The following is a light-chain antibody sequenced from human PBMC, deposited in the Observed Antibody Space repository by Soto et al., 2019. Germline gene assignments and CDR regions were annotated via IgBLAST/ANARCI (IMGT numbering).Light chain of an antibody. CDR1: SSDVGYYNF. Sequence: QSALTQPASVSGSPGQSITISCTGTSSDVGYYNFVSWYQQHPGKAPKLMIYEVSNRPSGVSIRFSGSKSGNTASLTISGLQAEDEADYYCSSYTSSTTRVFGTGTKLTVL. V-gene: IGLV2-14*01. J-gene: IGLJ1*01. CDR3: SSYTSSTTRV. CDR2: EVS.